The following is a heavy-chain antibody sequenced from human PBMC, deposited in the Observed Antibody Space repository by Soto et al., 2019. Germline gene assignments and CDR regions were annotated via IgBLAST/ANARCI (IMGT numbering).Heavy chain of an antibody. Sequence: SETLSLTCTVSGGSISSGDYYWSWIRQPPGKGLEWIGYIYYSGSTYYNPSLKSRVTISVDTSKNQFSLKLSSVTAADTAVYYCARVWGYYDSSGYYYEGINWFDPWGQGTLVTVSS. V-gene: IGHV4-30-4*01. CDR1: GGSISSGDYY. CDR2: IYYSGST. J-gene: IGHJ5*02. CDR3: ARVWGYYDSSGYYYEGINWFDP. D-gene: IGHD3-22*01.